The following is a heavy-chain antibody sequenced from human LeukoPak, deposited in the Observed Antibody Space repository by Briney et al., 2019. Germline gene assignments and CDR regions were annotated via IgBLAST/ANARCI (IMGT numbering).Heavy chain of an antibody. CDR1: GYTFTNYY. D-gene: IGHD5-18*01. CDR3: ARDGIQLWEDGIDY. CDR2: INPNSGGT. V-gene: IGHV1-2*02. J-gene: IGHJ4*02. Sequence: ASVKVSCKASGYTFTNYYIHWVRQAPGQGLEWLGWINPNSGGTNYAQKFQGRVTMTRDTSISTAYMELSRLTSDDTAVYHCARDGIQLWEDGIDYWGQGTLVTVSS.